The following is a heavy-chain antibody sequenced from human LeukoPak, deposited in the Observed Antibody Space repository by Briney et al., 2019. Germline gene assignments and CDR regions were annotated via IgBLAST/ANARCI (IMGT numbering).Heavy chain of an antibody. D-gene: IGHD3-22*01. V-gene: IGHV2-5*02. Sequence: GSGPTLVKPTQTLTLTCTFSGFSLTTSGVGVGWIRQPPGKALEWLALINWDDQKVYSPSLQSRLSITKDTSKNQVVLTMTNVDPVDTATYYCAHRRDSSGYQYRYWFAPWGQGTLVTVSS. CDR3: AHRRDSSGYQYRYWFAP. CDR2: INWDDQK. J-gene: IGHJ5*02. CDR1: GFSLTTSGVG.